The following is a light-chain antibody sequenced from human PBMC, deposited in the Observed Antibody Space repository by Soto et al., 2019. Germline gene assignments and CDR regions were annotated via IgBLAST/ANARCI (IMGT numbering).Light chain of an antibody. Sequence: DIQLTQSPSFLSASVGDRVTITCRASQGISSYLAWYQQKPGKAPKLLIYAASTLQSGVPSRFSGSGSGTEFTLPISSLQPVDFATYYCQQLNSYSSLTFGGGTKVEIK. CDR3: QQLNSYSSLT. CDR2: AAS. CDR1: QGISSY. V-gene: IGKV1-9*01. J-gene: IGKJ4*01.